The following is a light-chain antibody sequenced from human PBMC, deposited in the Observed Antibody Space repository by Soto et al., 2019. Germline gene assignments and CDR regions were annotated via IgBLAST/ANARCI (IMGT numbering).Light chain of an antibody. V-gene: IGKV1-5*01. CDR3: QQDNSYSPT. J-gene: IGKJ1*01. CDR2: DAS. CDR1: QSISSW. Sequence: DTQITQSPSTLSAPVGDRVTITCRASQSISSWLAWYQQKPVKAPKLLIYDASSLESGVPSRFSGSGSGTEFTLTIISLQPDDFATYYCQQDNSYSPTFGQGTKVDIK.